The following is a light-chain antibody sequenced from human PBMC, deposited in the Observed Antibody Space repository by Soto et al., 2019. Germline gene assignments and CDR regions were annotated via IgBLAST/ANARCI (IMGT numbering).Light chain of an antibody. CDR3: QQYNNWPGT. J-gene: IGKJ1*01. CDR2: GAS. Sequence: ESVLTQSPGTLSLSPGERATLSCRASQSVSNNYLAWYQQKPGQAPRLLIYGASTRATGIPDRFSGSGSGTDFTLTISRLEPEDFAVYYCQQYNNWPGTFGQGTKVDIK. V-gene: IGKV3-20*01. CDR1: QSVSNNY.